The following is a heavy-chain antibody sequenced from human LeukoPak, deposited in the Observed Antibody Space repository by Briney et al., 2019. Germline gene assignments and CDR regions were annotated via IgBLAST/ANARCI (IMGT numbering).Heavy chain of an antibody. CDR2: IKSETDGGTT. CDR3: TISGSHIDY. J-gene: IGHJ4*02. CDR1: GFTFNSYA. Sequence: GGSLRVSCAASGFTFNSYAMSWVRQAPGKGLEWVGRIKSETDGGTTAYGSPVKGRFTISRDDSKKTLFLQINTLKTEDTAIYYCTISGSHIDYWGQGTLVTVSS. V-gene: IGHV3-15*01. D-gene: IGHD1-26*01.